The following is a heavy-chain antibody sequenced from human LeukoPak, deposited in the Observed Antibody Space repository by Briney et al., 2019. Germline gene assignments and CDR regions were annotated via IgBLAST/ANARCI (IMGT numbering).Heavy chain of an antibody. J-gene: IGHJ6*02. CDR2: ISYDGSSK. D-gene: IGHD3-3*01. Sequence: GGSLRLSCAASEFIFSSYGMHWVRQAPGKGLEWVAVISYDGSSKYYADSVKGRFTISRDNSKNTLYLQMNSLRVEDTAVYYCAKAHHDFWSGYHYGMDVWGRATTVTVSS. V-gene: IGHV3-30*18. CDR3: AKAHHDFWSGYHYGMDV. CDR1: EFIFSSYG.